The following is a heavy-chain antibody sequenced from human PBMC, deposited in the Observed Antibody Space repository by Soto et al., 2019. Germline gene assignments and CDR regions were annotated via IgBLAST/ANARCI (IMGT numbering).Heavy chain of an antibody. D-gene: IGHD2-21*02. CDR3: ARDSGDWPLKWFDP. Sequence: VHLVESGGGLVQPGGSLRLSCAASGFNFSNHWMHWVRQRPGEGLVWVSRITSDGKSKAYAESVKGRFAISRDNAKNTLYLQMNGLTAEDTAVYYCARDSGDWPLKWFDPWGQGTLVTVSS. CDR2: ITSDGKSK. V-gene: IGHV3-74*01. J-gene: IGHJ5*02. CDR1: GFNFSNHW.